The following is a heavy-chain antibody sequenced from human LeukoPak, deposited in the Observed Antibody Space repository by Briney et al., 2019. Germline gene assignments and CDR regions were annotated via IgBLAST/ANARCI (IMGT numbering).Heavy chain of an antibody. J-gene: IGHJ5*02. Sequence: SETLSLTCSVSADHLRDYYWNWVRQSPEKRLEWIGYIYYSGNTDYNPSLQSRVSMSVDTSNNQFSLKLSSVAAADTAVYFCARGRFGAPPGYLDTWGQGTLVTVS. CDR2: IYYSGNT. V-gene: IGHV4-59*01. D-gene: IGHD3-10*01. CDR3: ARGRFGAPPGYLDT. CDR1: ADHLRDYY.